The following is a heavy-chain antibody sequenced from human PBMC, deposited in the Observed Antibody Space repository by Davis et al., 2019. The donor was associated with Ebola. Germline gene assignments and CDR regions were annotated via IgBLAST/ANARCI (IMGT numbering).Heavy chain of an antibody. CDR2: INPKSGGG. CDR3: TRELHGGEFNY. D-gene: IGHD3-16*01. Sequence: ASVKVSCKASGYTFTDYYIHWVRQAPGQGLEWMGWINPKSGGGNYASKFQGRVTMTADTSVSTAYMDLSSLRSDDTAVFYCTRELHGGEFNYWGQGTLVTVSS. CDR1: GYTFTDYY. V-gene: IGHV1-2*02. J-gene: IGHJ4*02.